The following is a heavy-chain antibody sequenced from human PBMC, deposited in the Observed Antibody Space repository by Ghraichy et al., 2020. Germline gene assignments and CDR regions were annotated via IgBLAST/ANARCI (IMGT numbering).Heavy chain of an antibody. J-gene: IGHJ5*01. V-gene: IGHV3-23*01. CDR2: MSEAGST. CDR3: AKGGWCDF. CDR1: GFTYNKYM. Sequence: GGSLRLSCAASGFTYNKYMMSWVRQAPGKGLEWVSAMSEAGSTNYADSVKGRFTISRDNSKNTLYLQMDNLRVEDTAVYYCAKGGWCDFWGQGTLVTVSS.